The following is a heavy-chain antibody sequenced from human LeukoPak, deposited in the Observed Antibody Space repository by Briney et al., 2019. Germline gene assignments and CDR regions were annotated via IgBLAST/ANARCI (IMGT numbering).Heavy chain of an antibody. J-gene: IGHJ4*02. CDR3: AGLMPRNFHY. V-gene: IGHV4-38-2*01. CDR1: GYSISSGYY. CDR2: IYHSGST. Sequence: SETLSLTCAVSGYSISSGYYWGWIRQPPGKGLEWIGSIYHSGSTYYNPSLKSRVTISVDTSKNQFSLKLSSVTAADTAVYYCAGLMPRNFHYWGQGTLVTVSS. D-gene: IGHD2-8*01.